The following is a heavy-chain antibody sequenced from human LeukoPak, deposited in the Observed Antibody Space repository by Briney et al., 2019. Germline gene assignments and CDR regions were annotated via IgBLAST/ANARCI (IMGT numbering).Heavy chain of an antibody. Sequence: GASVKVSCKASGYTFTGYYMHWVGQAPGQGVEWMGWINPNSGGTNYAQKFQGRVTMTRDTSISTAYMELSRLRSDDTAVYYCARDLYCSGGSCYPRWGQGTLVTVSS. V-gene: IGHV1-2*02. CDR3: ARDLYCSGGSCYPR. D-gene: IGHD2-15*01. CDR1: GYTFTGYY. J-gene: IGHJ4*02. CDR2: INPNSGGT.